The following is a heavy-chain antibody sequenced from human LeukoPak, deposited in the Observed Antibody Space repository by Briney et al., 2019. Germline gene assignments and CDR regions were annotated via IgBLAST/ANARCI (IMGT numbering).Heavy chain of an antibody. D-gene: IGHD6-19*01. J-gene: IGHJ4*02. V-gene: IGHV3-33*01. CDR3: ARGSAAAVAGTGEDFDY. CDR1: GFTFSSYG. Sequence: GGSLRLSCAASGFTFSSYGVHWVRQAPGQGLEWVAVTWYDGSNKYYADSVKGRFTISRDNSKNTLYLQMNSLRAEDTAVYYCARGSAAAVAGTGEDFDYWGQGTLVTVSS. CDR2: TWYDGSNK.